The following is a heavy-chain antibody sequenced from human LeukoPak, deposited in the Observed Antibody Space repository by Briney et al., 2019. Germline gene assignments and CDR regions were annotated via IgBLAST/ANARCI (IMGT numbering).Heavy chain of an antibody. CDR1: GFTFSSYG. CDR2: IKQDGSEK. Sequence: GGSLRLSCAASGFTFSSYGMHWVRQAPGKGLEWVANIKQDGSEKYYVDSVKGGFTISRDNAKNSLYLQMNSLRAEDTAVYYCARGSRSFDCWGQGTLVTVSS. V-gene: IGHV3-7*01. CDR3: ARGSRSFDC. D-gene: IGHD6-13*01. J-gene: IGHJ4*02.